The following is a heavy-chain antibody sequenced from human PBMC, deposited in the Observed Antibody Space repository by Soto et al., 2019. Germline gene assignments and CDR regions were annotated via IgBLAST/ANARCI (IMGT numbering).Heavy chain of an antibody. V-gene: IGHV3-30-3*01. CDR2: MSYDGYNK. CDR3: ARERRVVGGYSSSWFDYFDN. Sequence: GGSLRLSCAASGFIFSTYAIHWVRQTPGKGLEWVAVMSYDGYNKYYTDSVKGRFTISRDNSKNTVYQQMNSLRPEDTAVYYCARERRVVGGYSSSWFDYFDNWGQGTLVTVSS. D-gene: IGHD6-13*01. J-gene: IGHJ4*02. CDR1: GFIFSTYA.